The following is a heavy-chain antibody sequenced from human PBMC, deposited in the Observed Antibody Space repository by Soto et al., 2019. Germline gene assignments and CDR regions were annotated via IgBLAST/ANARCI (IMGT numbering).Heavy chain of an antibody. D-gene: IGHD3-22*01. Sequence: ASVKVSCKASGYTFTSYAMHWVRQAPGQSLEWMGWINAGNGNTKYSQKFQGRVTITRDTSASTAYMELISLRSEDTAVYHCAREYFDSSGYYFAFEIWGQGTMVTVSS. CDR2: INAGNGNT. J-gene: IGHJ3*02. CDR1: GYTFTSYA. V-gene: IGHV1-3*01. CDR3: AREYFDSSGYYFAFEI.